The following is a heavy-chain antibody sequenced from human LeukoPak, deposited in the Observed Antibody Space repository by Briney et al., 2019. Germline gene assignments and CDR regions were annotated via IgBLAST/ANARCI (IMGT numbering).Heavy chain of an antibody. CDR3: ARATTMIVVVSPFDI. V-gene: IGHV7-4-1*02. J-gene: IGHJ3*02. CDR2: INTNTGNP. D-gene: IGHD3-22*01. Sequence: ASVKVSCKASGYTFTSYAMNWVRQAPGQGLEWMGWINTNTGNPTYAQGFTGRFVFSLDTSVSTAYLQISSLKAEDTAAYYCARATTMIVVVSPFDIWGQGTMVTVSS. CDR1: GYTFTSYA.